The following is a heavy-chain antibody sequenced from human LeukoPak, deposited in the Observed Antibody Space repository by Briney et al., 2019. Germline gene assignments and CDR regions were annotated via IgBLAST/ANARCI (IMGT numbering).Heavy chain of an antibody. CDR1: GYSFTSYW. CDR3: ALTYYYDSSGYYYPSTFDI. D-gene: IGHD3-22*01. CDR2: IYPGDSDT. V-gene: IGHV5-51*01. Sequence: GESLKISCKGSGYSFTSYWIGWVRQMTGKGLEWRGIIYPGDSDTRYSPSFQGQVTISADKSISTAYLQWSSLKASDTAMYYCALTYYYDSSGYYYPSTFDIWGQGTMVTVSS. J-gene: IGHJ3*02.